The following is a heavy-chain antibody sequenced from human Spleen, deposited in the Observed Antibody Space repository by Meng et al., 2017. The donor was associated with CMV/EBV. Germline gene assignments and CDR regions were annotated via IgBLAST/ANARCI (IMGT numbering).Heavy chain of an antibody. CDR3: ATFARGTIFATYYGMDV. Sequence: GESLKISCAASGFSFSSSWMTWVRQAPGKGLEWVANMNTDGGEKYYVDSVKGRFTISRDSAKNSLYLQMNSLRAEDTAVYYCATFARGTIFATYYGMDVWGQGTTVTVSS. CDR1: GFSFSSSW. V-gene: IGHV3-7*01. D-gene: IGHD3-3*01. CDR2: MNTDGGEK. J-gene: IGHJ6*02.